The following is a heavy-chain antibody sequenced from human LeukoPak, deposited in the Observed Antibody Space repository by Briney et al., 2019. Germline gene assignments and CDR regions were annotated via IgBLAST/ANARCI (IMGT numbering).Heavy chain of an antibody. CDR1: GYTFTSYY. Sequence: ASVKVSCKASGYTFTSYYMHWVRQAPGQGLEWMGIINHSGGSTSYAQKFQGRVTMTRDTSTSTVYMELSSLRSEDTAVYYCARDYGVVTAISYYFDYWGQGTLVTVSS. D-gene: IGHD2-21*02. V-gene: IGHV1-46*01. J-gene: IGHJ4*02. CDR3: ARDYGVVTAISYYFDY. CDR2: INHSGGST.